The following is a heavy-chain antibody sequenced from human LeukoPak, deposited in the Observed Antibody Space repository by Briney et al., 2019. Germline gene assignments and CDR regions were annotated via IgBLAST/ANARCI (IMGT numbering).Heavy chain of an antibody. D-gene: IGHD7-27*01. V-gene: IGHV1-2*04. J-gene: IGHJ4*02. CDR3: ARGWGFGSIDY. Sequence: ASVKVSCKASGYTFTDYYVHWVRQAPGQGLEWMGWISPSSGGTNYAQKFQGWVTMTRDTSISTAYMELSSLRSDDTAVYYCARGWGFGSIDYWGQGTLVTVSS. CDR2: ISPSSGGT. CDR1: GYTFTDYY.